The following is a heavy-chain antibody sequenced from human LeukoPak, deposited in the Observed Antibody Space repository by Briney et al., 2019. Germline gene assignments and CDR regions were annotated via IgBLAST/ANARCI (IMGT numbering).Heavy chain of an antibody. CDR1: GGSLSDYY. D-gene: IGHD3-3*01. J-gene: IGHJ6*03. Sequence: SETLSLTCTVSGGSLSDYYWNWIRQPPGKGLEWIDYIYYSGSTNYNPSLKSRVTMSVDTAKNQFSLKLRSVTAADTAIYYCARGDFCSKSNCYLRPMDVWGKGTTVTVSS. CDR2: IYYSGST. CDR3: ARGDFCSKSNCYLRPMDV. V-gene: IGHV4-59*01.